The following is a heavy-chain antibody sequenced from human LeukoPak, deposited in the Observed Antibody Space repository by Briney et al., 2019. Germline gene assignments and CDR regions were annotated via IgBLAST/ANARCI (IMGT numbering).Heavy chain of an antibody. CDR2: INGYNGIT. J-gene: IGHJ5*02. Sequence: ASVKVSCKASGYTFSNYGLSWVRQAPGQGLEWMGWINGYNGITNYAQKFQGRVTMTRDMSTSTVYMELSSLRSEDTAVYYCARDGGYCSSTSCYNYWFDPWGQGTLVTVSS. V-gene: IGHV1-18*01. CDR1: GYTFSNYG. CDR3: ARDGGYCSSTSCYNYWFDP. D-gene: IGHD2-2*02.